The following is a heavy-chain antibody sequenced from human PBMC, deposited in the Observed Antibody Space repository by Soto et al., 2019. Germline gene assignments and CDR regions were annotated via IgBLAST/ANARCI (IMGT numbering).Heavy chain of an antibody. V-gene: IGHV4-39*01. Sequence: QLQLLESGPGLVKPSETLSLTCTVSGGSISSSMYYWGWIRQPPGKGLEWIASVFYSGTTYYNPSLKSRVSISMDTSNNQFSLRLSSVTAADTAVYYCARRWGVVVPATIRDAFDIWGQGTMVTVSS. CDR1: GGSISSSMYY. CDR3: ARRWGVVVPATIRDAFDI. CDR2: VFYSGTT. D-gene: IGHD2-2*02. J-gene: IGHJ3*02.